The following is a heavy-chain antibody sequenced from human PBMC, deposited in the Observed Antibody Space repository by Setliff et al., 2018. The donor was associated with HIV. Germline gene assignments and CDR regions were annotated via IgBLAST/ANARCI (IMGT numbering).Heavy chain of an antibody. J-gene: IGHJ4*02. Sequence: GSLRLSCAASGLTFSEHNMDWVRQAPGKGLEWVGRSRNKGDRYTTEYAASVKGGFTIARDDSKNSLYLQINNLKIEDTAVYYCARTLIQLWFGYWGQGTLVTVSS. CDR1: GLTFSEHN. CDR3: ARTLIQLWFGY. V-gene: IGHV3-72*01. D-gene: IGHD5-18*01. CDR2: SRNKGDRYTT.